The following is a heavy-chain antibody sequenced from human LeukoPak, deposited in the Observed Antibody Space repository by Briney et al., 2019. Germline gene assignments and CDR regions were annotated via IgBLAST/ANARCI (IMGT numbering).Heavy chain of an antibody. D-gene: IGHD1-7*01. J-gene: IGHJ4*02. CDR3: ARDWGMELELQIRFDY. CDR2: ISSSGSTI. CDR1: GFTFSSYE. V-gene: IGHV3-48*03. Sequence: GGSLRLSCAASGFTFSSYEMNWVRQAPGKGLEWVSYISSSGSTIYYADSVKGRFTISRDNAKNSLYLQMNSLRAEDTAVYYCARDWGMELELQIRFDYWGQGTLVTVSS.